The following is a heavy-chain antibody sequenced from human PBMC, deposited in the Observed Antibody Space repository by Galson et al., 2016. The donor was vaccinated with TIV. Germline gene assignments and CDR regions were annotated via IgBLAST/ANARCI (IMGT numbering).Heavy chain of an antibody. CDR2: IYSSGNT. CDR1: GGSISSYY. Sequence: ETLSLTCAVSGGSISSYYWSWIRQPPGKGLEWIGYIYSSGNTNYKPSLHSRVTMSLDTSKNQFSLRLNSVTAADTAVYYCARDRGGARTGVYDYWGQGTLVTASS. D-gene: IGHD3/OR15-3a*01. J-gene: IGHJ4*02. CDR3: ARDRGGARTGVYDY. V-gene: IGHV4-59*01.